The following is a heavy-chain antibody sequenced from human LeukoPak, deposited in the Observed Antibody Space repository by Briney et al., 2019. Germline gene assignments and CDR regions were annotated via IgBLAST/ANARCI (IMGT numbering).Heavy chain of an antibody. V-gene: IGHV1-69*08. CDR2: IIPILGKA. CDR1: GGTFSSYT. J-gene: IGHJ6*03. D-gene: IGHD1-1*01. CDR3: SRGTLYMDV. Sequence: SVKVSCKASGGTFSSYTISWVRQAPGQGREWMGRIIPILGKANYAQKPQGRVTITADKSKSTAYMELRSLRSEDPAAYYLSRGTLYMDVWGKGTTVTVSS.